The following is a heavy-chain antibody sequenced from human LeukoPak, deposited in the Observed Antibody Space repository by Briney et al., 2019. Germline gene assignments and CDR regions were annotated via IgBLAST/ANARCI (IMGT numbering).Heavy chain of an antibody. Sequence: ASVKVSCKVSGYTLTELSMHWVRQAPGKGLEWMGGFDPEDGETIYAQKFQGRVTMTEDTSTDTAYMEPSSLRSEDTAVYYCATGRLGELSLPFDYWGQGTLVTVSS. D-gene: IGHD3-16*02. CDR2: FDPEDGET. CDR1: GYTLTELS. V-gene: IGHV1-24*01. J-gene: IGHJ4*02. CDR3: ATGRLGELSLPFDY.